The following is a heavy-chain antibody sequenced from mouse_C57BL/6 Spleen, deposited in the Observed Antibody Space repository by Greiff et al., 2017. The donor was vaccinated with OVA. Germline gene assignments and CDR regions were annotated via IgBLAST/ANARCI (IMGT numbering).Heavy chain of an antibody. V-gene: IGHV1-50*01. J-gene: IGHJ2*01. CDR1: GYTFTSYW. CDR3: ARERAYGSSPYFDY. CDR2: IDPSDSYT. Sequence: VQLQQPGAELVKPGASVKLSCKASGYTFTSYWMQWVKQRPGQGLEWIGEIDPSDSYTNYNQKFKGKATLTVDTSSSTAYMQLSSLTSEDSAVYYWARERAYGSSPYFDYWGQGTTLTVSS. D-gene: IGHD1-1*01.